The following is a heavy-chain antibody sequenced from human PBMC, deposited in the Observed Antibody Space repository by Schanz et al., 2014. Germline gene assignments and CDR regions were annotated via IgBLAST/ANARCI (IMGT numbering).Heavy chain of an antibody. CDR1: GFTLSSYA. CDR2: TNGDGTNA. CDR3: ARVRRRIATPSTPSFRNYYYYAMDV. D-gene: IGHD6-13*01. Sequence: QVQLVESGGGVVQPGRSLRLSCAAYGFTLSSYAMHWVRQVPGKGLEWVSCTNGDGTNAKYADSVKGRFTISRDNAKKTLSLQMISLRAEDTAVYYCARVRRRIATPSTPSFRNYYYYAMDVWGQGTTVTVSS. V-gene: IGHV3-30*04. J-gene: IGHJ6*02.